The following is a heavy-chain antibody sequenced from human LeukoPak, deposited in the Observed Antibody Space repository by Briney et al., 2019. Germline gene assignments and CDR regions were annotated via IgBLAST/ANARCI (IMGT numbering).Heavy chain of an antibody. D-gene: IGHD3-10*01. V-gene: IGHV3-7*03. CDR1: GFTFGTFW. CDR2: IKQGGSEK. Sequence: GGSLRLSCEASGFTFGTFWMSWVRQAPGRGLEWVANIKQGGSEKNYVDSVKGRFTIARDDAKNSLYLQMNSLRAEDTAVYYCARGLSGEFGLIRGVIGWRRYNWFDPWGQGTLVTVSS. J-gene: IGHJ5*02. CDR3: ARGLSGEFGLIRGVIGWRRYNWFDP.